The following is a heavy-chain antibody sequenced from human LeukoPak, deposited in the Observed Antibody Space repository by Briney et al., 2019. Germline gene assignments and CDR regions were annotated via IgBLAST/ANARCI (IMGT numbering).Heavy chain of an antibody. CDR3: ARRVFGSGRHDY. CDR1: GGSISSSDYY. V-gene: IGHV4-39*01. CDR2: RYYSGNT. Sequence: PSGTLSLTCTVSGGSISSSDYYWGWIRQPPGKGLEWIGNRYYSGNTYYNPSLKSRVTISVDTSKNQFSLKVSSVTAADTAVYYCARRVFGSGRHDYWGQGTLVTVSS. J-gene: IGHJ4*02. D-gene: IGHD3-10*01.